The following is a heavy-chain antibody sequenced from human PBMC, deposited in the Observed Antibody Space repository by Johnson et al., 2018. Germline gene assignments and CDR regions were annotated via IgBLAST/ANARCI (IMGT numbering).Heavy chain of an antibody. CDR2: ISHDGYNE. J-gene: IGHJ3*02. CDR3: SRENLEDSEAFSRPLDAFDI. Sequence: QVQLVQSGGGVVQPGGSLRVSCAASGFTFNTYAMHWVRQAPGKGLEWVAAISHDGYNEYYADSVQGRVTISRDISKKTLFLQMNSLRAEDTAVYYCSRENLEDSEAFSRPLDAFDIWGQGTVVTVSS. D-gene: IGHD1-26*01. V-gene: IGHV3-30*03. CDR1: GFTFNTYA.